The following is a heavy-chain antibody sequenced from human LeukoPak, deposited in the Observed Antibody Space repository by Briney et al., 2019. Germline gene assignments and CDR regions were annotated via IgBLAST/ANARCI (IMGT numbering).Heavy chain of an antibody. CDR3: AKDPEYSSSWSFDY. V-gene: IGHV3-23*01. D-gene: IGHD6-13*01. Sequence: GGSLRLSCAASGFTFSSYAMSWVRQAPGQGLEWVSAISGSGGSTYYADSVKGRFTISRDNSKNTLYLQMNSLRAEDTAVYYCAKDPEYSSSWSFDYWGQGTLVAVSS. CDR2: ISGSGGST. CDR1: GFTFSSYA. J-gene: IGHJ4*02.